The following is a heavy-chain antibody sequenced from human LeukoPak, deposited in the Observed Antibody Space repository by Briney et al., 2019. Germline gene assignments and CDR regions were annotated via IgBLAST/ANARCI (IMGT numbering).Heavy chain of an antibody. CDR1: GYSFTSYW. J-gene: IGHJ5*02. V-gene: IGHV5-51*01. CDR2: IYPGDSDT. D-gene: IGHD1-26*01. Sequence: HGESLKISCKGSGYSFTSYWIGWVRQMPGRGLEWMGIIYPGDSDTRYSPSFQGQVTISADKSISTAYLQWSSLQASDTAMYYCARSWWELLDNWFDPWRQGTLVTVSS. CDR3: ARSWWELLDNWFDP.